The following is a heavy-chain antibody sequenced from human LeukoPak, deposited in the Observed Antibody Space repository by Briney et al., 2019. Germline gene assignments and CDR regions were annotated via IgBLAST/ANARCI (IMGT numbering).Heavy chain of an antibody. CDR2: IGGGGPTT. Sequence: GGSLRLSCAASGFTFSTYAMNWVRQAPAKGLEWVSTIGGGGPTTDYADSVKDRFTISRDNSKNTLYLQMNSLRAEDTAVYYCARPVASADAGANWFDPWGQGTLVTVSS. CDR1: GFTFSTYA. J-gene: IGHJ5*02. CDR3: ARPVASADAGANWFDP. D-gene: IGHD2-2*01. V-gene: IGHV3-23*01.